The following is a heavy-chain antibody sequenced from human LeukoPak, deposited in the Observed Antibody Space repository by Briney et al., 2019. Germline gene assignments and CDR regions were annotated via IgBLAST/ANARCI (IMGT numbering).Heavy chain of an antibody. V-gene: IGHV3-48*03. CDR1: GFTFSSYE. CDR3: ASLKVGATYSRFDY. CDR2: ISSSGSTI. J-gene: IGHJ4*02. D-gene: IGHD1-26*01. Sequence: GGSLRLSCAASGFTFSSYEMNWVRQAPGKGLEWVSYISSSGSTIYYADSVKGRFTISRDNAKNSLYLQMNSLRAEDTAVYYCASLKVGATYSRFDYWGQGTPVTVSS.